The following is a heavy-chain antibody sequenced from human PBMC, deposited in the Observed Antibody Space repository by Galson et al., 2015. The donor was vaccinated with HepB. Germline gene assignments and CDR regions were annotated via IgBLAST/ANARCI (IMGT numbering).Heavy chain of an antibody. V-gene: IGHV3-74*01. CDR1: GFTFSNSW. Sequence: SLRLSCAASGFTFSNSWMHWVRQTPGKGLVWVSRINTDGSSATYADSVKGRFTISRDNAKKSLYLQINSLRAEDTAVYYCARVADADYGDHSHFDYWGQGTLVTVSS. J-gene: IGHJ4*02. D-gene: IGHD4-17*01. CDR3: ARVADADYGDHSHFDY. CDR2: INTDGSSA.